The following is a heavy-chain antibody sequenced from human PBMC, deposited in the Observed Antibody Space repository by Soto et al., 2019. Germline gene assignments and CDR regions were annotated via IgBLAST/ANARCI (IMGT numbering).Heavy chain of an antibody. V-gene: IGHV1-46*01. Sequence: GASVKVSCKASGYPFTSYYMHWVRQAPGQGLEWTGIINPSGGSTTYAQKFQGRVTMTRDTSTSTVYMELSSLRSDDTAVYYCARDQYDSSGYYWGQGTLVTVSS. D-gene: IGHD3-22*01. CDR2: INPSGGST. J-gene: IGHJ4*02. CDR3: ARDQYDSSGYY. CDR1: GYPFTSYY.